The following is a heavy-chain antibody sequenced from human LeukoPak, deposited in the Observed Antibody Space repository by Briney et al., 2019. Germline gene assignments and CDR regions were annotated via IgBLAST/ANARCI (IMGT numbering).Heavy chain of an antibody. CDR2: IWYDGSNN. D-gene: IGHD5-24*01. Sequence: PGGSLRLPCAASGFTSSSYGMHWVRQAPGRGLGWVAVIWYDGSNNYYADSVKGRFTISRDNSKNTLYLQMNSVRAEDTAVYYCARGMGWLRYPKSYFDYWGQGSLVTVSS. J-gene: IGHJ4*02. V-gene: IGHV3-33*01. CDR1: GFTSSSYG. CDR3: ARGMGWLRYPKSYFDY.